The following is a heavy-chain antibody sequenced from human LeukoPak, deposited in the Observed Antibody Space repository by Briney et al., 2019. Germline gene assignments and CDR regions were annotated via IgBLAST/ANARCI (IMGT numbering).Heavy chain of an antibody. V-gene: IGHV1-2*02. CDR2: INPNSGGT. CDR1: GYTFTGYY. Sequence: GASVKVSCKASGYTFTGYYMHWVRQAPGQGLEWMGWINPNSGGTNYAQKFQGRVTMTRDTSISTAYMELSRLRSDGTAVYYCARGRLLAAKYYFDYWGQGTLVTVSS. D-gene: IGHD2/OR15-2a*01. J-gene: IGHJ4*02. CDR3: ARGRLLAAKYYFDY.